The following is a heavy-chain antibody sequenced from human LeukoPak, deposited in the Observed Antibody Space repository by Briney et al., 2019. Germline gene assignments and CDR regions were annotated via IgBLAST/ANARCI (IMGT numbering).Heavy chain of an antibody. V-gene: IGHV3-30*02. CDR2: IRYDGSNK. CDR3: AKEYSYGILYFDY. J-gene: IGHJ4*02. D-gene: IGHD5-18*01. CDR1: GFTFSSYG. Sequence: GGSLRLSCAASGFTFSSYGMHWVRQAPGKGLEWVAFIRYDGSNKYYADSVKGRFTISRDNSKNTLYLQMNSLRAEDTAVYYCAKEYSYGILYFDYWGQGTLVTVSS.